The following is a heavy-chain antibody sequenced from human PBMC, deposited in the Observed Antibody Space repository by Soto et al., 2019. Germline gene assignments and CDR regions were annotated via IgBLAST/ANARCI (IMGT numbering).Heavy chain of an antibody. CDR1: GFTFSSYA. V-gene: IGHV3-23*01. CDR3: AKGTLKVITRPPLGYFDY. CDR2: ISGSGGST. D-gene: IGHD2-21*01. J-gene: IGHJ4*02. Sequence: GGSLRLSCAASGFTFSSYAMSWVRQAPGKGLEWVSAISGSGGSTYYADSVKGRFTISRDNSKNTLYLQMNSLRAEDTAVYYCAKGTLKVITRPPLGYFDYWGQGTLVTVSS.